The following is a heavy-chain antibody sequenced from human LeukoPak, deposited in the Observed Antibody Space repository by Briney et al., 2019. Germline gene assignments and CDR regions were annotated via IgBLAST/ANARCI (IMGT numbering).Heavy chain of an antibody. CDR2: ISSSATTI. Sequence: GGSLRLSCAASGFTVSNNYMNWVRQAPGKGLEWVSYISSSATTIYYADSARGRFTISRDNAKNSLYLQMHSLRAEDTALYYCARGAYCSSTSCHVGYYGMDVWGQGTTVTVSS. D-gene: IGHD2-2*01. CDR1: GFTVSNNY. CDR3: ARGAYCSSTSCHVGYYGMDV. V-gene: IGHV3-11*04. J-gene: IGHJ6*02.